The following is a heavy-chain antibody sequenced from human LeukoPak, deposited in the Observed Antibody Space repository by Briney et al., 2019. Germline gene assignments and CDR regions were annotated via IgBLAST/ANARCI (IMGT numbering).Heavy chain of an antibody. Sequence: PSETLSLTCTVSGGSISTGSYYWGWIRQPPGKGLEWIGSIYYSGSTYYNPSLKSRITISLDTSKNQFSLKLSSVTAADTAAYYCARDKTFEVVNYFNYWGQGTLVTVSS. V-gene: IGHV4-39*07. CDR2: IYYSGST. CDR3: ARDKTFEVVNYFNY. D-gene: IGHD3-3*01. CDR1: GGSISTGSYY. J-gene: IGHJ4*02.